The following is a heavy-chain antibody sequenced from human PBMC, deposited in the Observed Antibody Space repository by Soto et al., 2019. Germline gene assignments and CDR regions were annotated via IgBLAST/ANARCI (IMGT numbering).Heavy chain of an antibody. D-gene: IGHD1-26*01. V-gene: IGHV3-30*18. CDR1: GFTFSSYG. CDR2: ISNDGSNT. J-gene: IGHJ4*02. CDR3: AKSKGSGSRYGTNSLDF. Sequence: GGSLRLSCAASGFTFSSYGMHWVRQAPGKGLEWVAVISNDGSNTYYADSVKGRFPISRDNSKNTLYLQMNSLRPEDTAVYYCAKSKGSGSRYGTNSLDFWGQGTLVTVSS.